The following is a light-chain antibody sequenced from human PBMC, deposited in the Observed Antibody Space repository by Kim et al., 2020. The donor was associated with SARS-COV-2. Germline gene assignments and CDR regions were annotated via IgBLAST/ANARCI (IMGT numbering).Light chain of an antibody. CDR2: GKN. CDR1: SLRSYY. J-gene: IGLJ2*01. CDR3: NSRAGNDNVV. Sequence: SSELTQDPAVSVALGQTVRITCQGDSLRSYYATWYQQKPGQAPILVIYGKNNRPSGIPDRFSGSSSGNTASLTITGTQAGDEADYYFNSRAGNDNVVFGG. V-gene: IGLV3-19*01.